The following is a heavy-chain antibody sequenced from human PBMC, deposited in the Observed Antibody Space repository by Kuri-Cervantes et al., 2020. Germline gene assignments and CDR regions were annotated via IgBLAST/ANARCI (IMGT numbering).Heavy chain of an antibody. CDR3: ARDLAPGCSGGSCYYYYYYGMDV. Sequence: GGSLRLSCAASGFTFSSYWMHWVRQAPGKGLEWVSSISSSSSYIYYADSVKGRFTISRDNAKNSLYLQMNSLRDEDTAVYYCARDLAPGCSGGSCYYYYYYGMDVWGQGTTVTVSS. V-gene: IGHV3-21*01. CDR1: GFTFSSYW. CDR2: ISSSSSYI. D-gene: IGHD2-15*01. J-gene: IGHJ6*02.